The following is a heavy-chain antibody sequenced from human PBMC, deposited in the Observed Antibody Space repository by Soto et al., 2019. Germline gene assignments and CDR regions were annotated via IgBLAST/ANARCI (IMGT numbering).Heavy chain of an antibody. CDR2: IIPLFGTP. CDR3: ARGDLYYYGSGSYYSWFDP. D-gene: IGHD3-10*01. CDR1: PGTFSTYA. Sequence: QVQLVQSGSEVKKPGSSVKVSCKASPGTFSTYAVSWVRQAPGQGLEWMGGIIPLFGTPNYAQKFQGRVTITADESTRTVYMELISLTSEDTAVYYCARGDLYYYGSGSYYSWFDPWGQGTLVSVSS. J-gene: IGHJ5*02. V-gene: IGHV1-69*01.